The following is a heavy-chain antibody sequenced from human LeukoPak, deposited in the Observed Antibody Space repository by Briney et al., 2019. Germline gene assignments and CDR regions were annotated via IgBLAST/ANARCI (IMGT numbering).Heavy chain of an antibody. CDR3: ASPQLYQLGPQYYYGMDV. V-gene: IGHV1-18*01. J-gene: IGHJ6*02. CDR2: ISAYNGNT. D-gene: IGHD2-2*01. Sequence: GASVKVSCKASGYTFTSYGISWVRQAPGQGLEWMGWISAYNGNTNYAQKLQGRVTMTTDTSTSTAYMELSSLRSEDTAVYYCASPQLYQLGPQYYYGMDVWGQGTTVTVSS. CDR1: GYTFTSYG.